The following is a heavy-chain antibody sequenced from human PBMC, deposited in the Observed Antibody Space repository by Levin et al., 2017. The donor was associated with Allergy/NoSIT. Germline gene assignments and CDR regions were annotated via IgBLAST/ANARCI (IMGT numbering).Heavy chain of an antibody. CDR1: GDSITSSTYY. V-gene: IGHV4-39*01. J-gene: IGHJ5*02. Sequence: SQTLSLTCTVSGDSITSSTYYWDWIRQPPGKGLEWIGSVYSRGSTSYSPSLKSRITISIDTSKTQFFLKVRSVTAADTAVYYCARRGDPWGQGILVTVSS. CDR3: ARRGDP. CDR2: VYSRGST.